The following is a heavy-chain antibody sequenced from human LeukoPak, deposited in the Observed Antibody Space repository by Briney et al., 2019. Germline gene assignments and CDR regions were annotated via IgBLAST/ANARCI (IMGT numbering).Heavy chain of an antibody. CDR3: ARDRETGTTTFRFDP. V-gene: IGHV3-64*01. CDR2: ISSNGGST. D-gene: IGHD1-1*01. J-gene: IGHJ5*02. CDR1: GFTFSSYA. Sequence: GGSLRLSCAASGFTFSSYAMHWVRQAPGKGLEYVSAISSNGGSTYYANSVKGRFTISRDNSKNTLYLQMGSLRAEDMAVYYCARDRETGTTTFRFDPWGQGTLVTVSS.